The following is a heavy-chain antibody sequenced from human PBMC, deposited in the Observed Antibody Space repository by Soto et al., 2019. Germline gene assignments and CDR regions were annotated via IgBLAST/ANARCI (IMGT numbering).Heavy chain of an antibody. V-gene: IGHV4-34*01. D-gene: IGHD4-17*01. CDR1: GGSFSGYY. J-gene: IGHJ3*02. CDR2: INHSGST. Sequence: SETLSLTCAVYGGSFSGYYWSWIRQPPGKGLEWIGEINHSGSTNYNPSLKSRVTISVDTSKNQFSLKLSSVTAADTAVYYCARGFRVSEVTVFYAFDIWGQGTMVTVSS. CDR3: ARGFRVSEVTVFYAFDI.